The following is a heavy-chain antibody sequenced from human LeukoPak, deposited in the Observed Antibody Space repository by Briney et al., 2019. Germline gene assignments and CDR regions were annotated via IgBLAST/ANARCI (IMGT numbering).Heavy chain of an antibody. CDR2: VYYSGST. CDR1: GGSISSYY. V-gene: IGHV4-59*01. D-gene: IGHD5-24*01. J-gene: IGHJ4*02. Sequence: SETLSLTCTVSGGSISSYYWTWIRQPPGKGLEWIGYVYYSGSTNYNPSLKSRVTISVDTSKNHFSLKLSSVTAADTAVYYCARGYSYFDYWGQGILVTVSS. CDR3: ARGYSYFDY.